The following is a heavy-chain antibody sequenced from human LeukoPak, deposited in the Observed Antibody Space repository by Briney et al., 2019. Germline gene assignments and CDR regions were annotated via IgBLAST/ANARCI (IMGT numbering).Heavy chain of an antibody. CDR1: GFTFSSRT. CDR2: ISSSSSRK. Sequence: SLGSLRLSCAASGFTFSSRTMNWVRQAPGKGLEWVSYISSSSSRKYYADSVKGRFTISRDNAKNSMYLQMNSLRDEDTAVYYCARGLAYCGGDCYRALDDWGQGTLVTVSS. CDR3: ARGLAYCGGDCYRALDD. J-gene: IGHJ4*02. V-gene: IGHV3-48*02. D-gene: IGHD2-21*02.